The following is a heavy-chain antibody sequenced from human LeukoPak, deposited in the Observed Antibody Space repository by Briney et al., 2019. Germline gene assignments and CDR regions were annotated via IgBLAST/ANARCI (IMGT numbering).Heavy chain of an antibody. CDR1: GGSISSYY. J-gene: IGHJ5*02. CDR2: VYYSGST. Sequence: PADTLSLTCTVSGGSISSYYWSWIRQPPGKGLEWIGYVYYSGSTNYNPSLKSRVTISVDTSNNQFSLKLSSVTAADTAVYYCARDNNYYDFWSGSFLYWFDPWGQGTLVTVSS. V-gene: IGHV4-59*01. CDR3: ARDNNYYDFWSGSFLYWFDP. D-gene: IGHD3-3*01.